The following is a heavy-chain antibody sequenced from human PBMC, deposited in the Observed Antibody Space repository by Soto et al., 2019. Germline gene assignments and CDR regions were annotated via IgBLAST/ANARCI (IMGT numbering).Heavy chain of an antibody. CDR1: GYSISTGFN. CDR2: IYDSGSS. V-gene: IGHV4-38-2*01. CDR3: APLSVSLSGPYGIHV. Sequence: SETLSLTCAVSGYSISTGFNWAWIRQPPGKGLQWIGYIYDSGSSYYNPSLKSRVTMSVDTSKNQFSVRLNSVTASDTAVYYCAPLSVSLSGPYGIHVWGQGTTVTVSS. D-gene: IGHD2-15*01. J-gene: IGHJ6*02.